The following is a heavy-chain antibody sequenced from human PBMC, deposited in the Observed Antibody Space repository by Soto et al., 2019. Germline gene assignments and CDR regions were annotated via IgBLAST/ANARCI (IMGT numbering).Heavy chain of an antibody. V-gene: IGHV3-23*01. Sequence: VQLWESGGGLVQPGGSLRLSCAVSGFTFSSHVMSWVRQAPGKGLEWVSVISGTGGTYYADSVKGRLTISRDNSKNALYLQMNNLRDEDTAVYYCAKDRRGAYCSGGICYSPDYWGQGTLVIVSS. CDR3: AKDRRGAYCSGGICYSPDY. CDR1: GFTFSSHV. D-gene: IGHD2-15*01. J-gene: IGHJ4*02. CDR2: ISGTGGT.